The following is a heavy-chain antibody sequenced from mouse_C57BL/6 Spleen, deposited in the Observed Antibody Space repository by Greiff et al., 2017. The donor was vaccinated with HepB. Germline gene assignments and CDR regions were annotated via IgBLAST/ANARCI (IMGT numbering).Heavy chain of an antibody. CDR3: TRGVYYGNYVGFAY. J-gene: IGHJ3*01. CDR1: GYTFTDYE. V-gene: IGHV1-15*01. Sequence: VHLVESGAELVRPGASVTLSCKASGYTFTDYEMHWVKQTPVHGLEWIGAIDPETGGTAYNQKFKGKAILTADKSSSTAYMELRSLTSEDSAVYYCTRGVYYGNYVGFAYWGQGTLVTVSA. CDR2: IDPETGGT. D-gene: IGHD2-1*01.